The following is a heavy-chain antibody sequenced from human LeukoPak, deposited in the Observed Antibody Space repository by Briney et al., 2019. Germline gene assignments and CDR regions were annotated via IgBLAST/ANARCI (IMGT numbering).Heavy chain of an antibody. CDR1: GFTFSNYG. V-gene: IGHV3-30*18. D-gene: IGHD5-12*01. Sequence: GRSLRLSCAASGFTFSNYGMHWVRQAPGKGLEWVALISFDESSEYFADSVKGRFSISRDNSKNTLYLQMNNARVDDTAVYYCAKEVGYGSPYFDYWGQGTLVTVSS. J-gene: IGHJ4*02. CDR2: ISFDESSE. CDR3: AKEVGYGSPYFDY.